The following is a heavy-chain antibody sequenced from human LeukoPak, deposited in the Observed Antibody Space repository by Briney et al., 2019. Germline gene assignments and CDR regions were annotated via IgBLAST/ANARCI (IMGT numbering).Heavy chain of an antibody. CDR3: ARGPLEVSPWYDILTGYYGTSGATTGWFDY. V-gene: IGHV1-8*01. J-gene: IGHJ4*02. Sequence: ASVKVSCKASGYTFTSYDINWVRQATGQGLEWMGWMNPNSGNTGYAQKFQGRVTMTRNTSISTAYMELSSLRSEDTAVYYCARGPLEVSPWYDILTGYYGTSGATTGWFDYWGQGTLVTVSS. D-gene: IGHD3-9*01. CDR2: MNPNSGNT. CDR1: GYTFTSYD.